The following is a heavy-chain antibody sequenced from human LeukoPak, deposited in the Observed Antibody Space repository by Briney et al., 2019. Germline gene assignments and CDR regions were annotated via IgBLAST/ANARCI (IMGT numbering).Heavy chain of an antibody. CDR2: ISGSGGST. Sequence: GGSLRLSCAASGFTFSSYWMHWVRQAPGKGLEWVSAISGSGGSTYYADSVKGRFTISRDNSKNTLYLQMNSLRAEDTALYYCAKDIGSGSYSYYYYGMDVWGQGTTVTVSS. CDR3: AKDIGSGSYSYYYYGMDV. J-gene: IGHJ6*02. V-gene: IGHV3-23*01. CDR1: GFTFSSYW. D-gene: IGHD1-26*01.